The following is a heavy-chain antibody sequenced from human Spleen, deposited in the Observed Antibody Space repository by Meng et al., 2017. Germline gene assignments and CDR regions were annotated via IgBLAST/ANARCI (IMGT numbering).Heavy chain of an antibody. D-gene: IGHD4-11*01. CDR3: ARGPTTMAHDFDY. Sequence: QVPLQASGPGLVQPPGTLSITCHVSGGSFSDYYWSCIRQPPGKGLEWIGEINHSGSTNYNPSLASRATISVDTSQNNLSLKLSSVTAADSAVYYCARGPTTMAHDFDYWGQGTLVTVSS. CDR1: GGSFSDYY. J-gene: IGHJ4*02. CDR2: INHSGST. V-gene: IGHV4-34*01.